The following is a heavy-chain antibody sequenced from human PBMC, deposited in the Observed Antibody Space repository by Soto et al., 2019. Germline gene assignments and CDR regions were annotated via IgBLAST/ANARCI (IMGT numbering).Heavy chain of an antibody. CDR1: GTIFSSYT. Sequence: QVQLVQSGAEVKKPGSSVRVSCKASGTIFSSYTISWVRQAPGQGLEWMGRIIPILGETNSAQKFQDRVKLTADKSTNKAYMELNSLRLEDTALYYCARGLGGRMDDWGQGTTVTVSS. D-gene: IGHD3-16*01. CDR3: ARGLGGRMDD. V-gene: IGHV1-69*08. J-gene: IGHJ6*02. CDR2: IIPILGET.